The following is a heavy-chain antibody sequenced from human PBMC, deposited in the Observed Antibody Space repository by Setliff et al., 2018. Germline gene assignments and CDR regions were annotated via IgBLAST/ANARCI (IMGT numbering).Heavy chain of an antibody. J-gene: IGHJ6*03. CDR2: IWDDGGNK. CDR3: VRDDVRGYYMDV. CDR1: GFTFSTYR. D-gene: IGHD3-10*02. Sequence: GGSLRLSCAASGFTFSTYRMHWARQAPGKGLEWVAVIWDDGGNKYHADSVKGRFTISRDNAKNSLYLQMNSLRAEDTAVYYCVRDDVRGYYMDVWGKGTTVTVSS. V-gene: IGHV3-33*08.